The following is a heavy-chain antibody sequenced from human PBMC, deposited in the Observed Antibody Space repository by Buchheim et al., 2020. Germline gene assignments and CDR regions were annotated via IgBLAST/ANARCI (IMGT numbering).Heavy chain of an antibody. CDR3: AAYYYDSSGTQEFDY. Sequence: EVQLVESGGGLVQPGGPLRLSCAASGFTFSSYSMNWVRQAPGKGLEWVSYISSSSSTIYYADSVKGRFTISRDNAKNSLYLQMNSLRAEDTAVYYCAAYYYDSSGTQEFDYWGQGTL. J-gene: IGHJ4*02. D-gene: IGHD3-22*01. V-gene: IGHV3-48*01. CDR2: ISSSSSTI. CDR1: GFTFSSYS.